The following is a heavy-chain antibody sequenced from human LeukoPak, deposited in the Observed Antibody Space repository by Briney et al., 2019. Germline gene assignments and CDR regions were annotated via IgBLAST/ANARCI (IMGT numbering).Heavy chain of an antibody. CDR3: ARVQGSGSYPFDY. D-gene: IGHD3-10*01. J-gene: IGHJ4*02. CDR1: GYTFTGYY. CDR2: INPNSGGT. Sequence: ASVKVSCKASGYTFTGYYMHWVRQAPGQGLEWMGWINPNSGGTNYAQKFQGWVTMTRDTSNSTAYMELSRLRSDDTAVYYCARVQGSGSYPFDYWGQGTLVTVSS. V-gene: IGHV1-2*04.